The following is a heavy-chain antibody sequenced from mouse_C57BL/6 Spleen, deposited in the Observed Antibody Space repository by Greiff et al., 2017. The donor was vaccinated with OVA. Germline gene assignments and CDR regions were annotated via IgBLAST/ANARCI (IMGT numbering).Heavy chain of an antibody. CDR2: ISDGGSYT. D-gene: IGHD2-4*01. CDR1: GFTFSSYA. V-gene: IGHV5-4*01. J-gene: IGHJ4*01. Sequence: EVQGVESGGGLVKPGGSLKLSCAASGFTFSSYAMSWVRQTPEKRLEWVATISDGGSYTYYPDNVKGRFTISRDNAKNNLYLQRSHLTSEDTAMYYWARDQDYDGEKDSHYAMDYWGQGTSVTVSA. CDR3: ARDQDYDGEKDSHYAMDY.